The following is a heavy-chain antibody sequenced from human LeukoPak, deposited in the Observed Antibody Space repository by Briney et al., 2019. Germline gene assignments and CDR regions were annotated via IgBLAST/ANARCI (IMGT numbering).Heavy chain of an antibody. Sequence: GGSLRLSCAASGFTFDDYVMTWVRQAPGKGLEWVAFIRYDGSNKYYADSVKGRFTISRDNSKNTLYLQMNSLRAEDTAVYYCAKERDTAMVTIDYWGQGTLVTVSS. CDR2: IRYDGSNK. CDR1: GFTFDDYV. V-gene: IGHV3-30*02. J-gene: IGHJ4*02. CDR3: AKERDTAMVTIDY. D-gene: IGHD5-18*01.